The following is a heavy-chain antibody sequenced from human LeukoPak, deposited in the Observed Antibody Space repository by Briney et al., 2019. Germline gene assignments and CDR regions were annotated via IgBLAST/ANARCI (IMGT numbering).Heavy chain of an antibody. CDR2: VYHNGRT. CDR1: GGSISGYY. J-gene: IGHJ6*03. Sequence: PSETLSLTCSVSGGSISGYYWSWIRQLPGERLEWIGFVYHNGRTTYNPSLESRVTISVDTSRNQVSLNLRLVTAADTALYFCARRRAESSGPSFYYFYMDVWGKGTTVSVSS. V-gene: IGHV4-59*01. D-gene: IGHD2-8*02. CDR3: ARRRAESSGPSFYYFYMDV.